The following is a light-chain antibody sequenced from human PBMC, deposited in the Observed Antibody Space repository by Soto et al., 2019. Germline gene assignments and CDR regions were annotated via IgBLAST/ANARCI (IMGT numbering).Light chain of an antibody. CDR3: QSYANSLSGSEV. CDR1: SSDVGGYNY. Sequence: QSVLTQPASVSGSPGQSITISCTGTSSDVGGYNYVSWYQQHPGKAPKLMIYEVSNRPSGVSNRFSGSKSGNTASLTISGLQAEDEADYYCQSYANSLSGSEVFGTGTKVTV. V-gene: IGLV2-14*01. J-gene: IGLJ1*01. CDR2: EVS.